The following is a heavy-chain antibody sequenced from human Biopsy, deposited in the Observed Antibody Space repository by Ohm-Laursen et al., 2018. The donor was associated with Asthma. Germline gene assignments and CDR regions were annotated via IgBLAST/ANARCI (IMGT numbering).Heavy chain of an antibody. CDR1: GGTFSNFA. V-gene: IGHV1-69*01. D-gene: IGHD6-19*01. CDR2: IMTVFGTT. CDR3: AGCQVGYSSGWSLLLKKIYYSGMDV. J-gene: IGHJ6*02. Sequence: SSVKVSCQSPGGTFSNFAISWVRQAPGQGLEWLGGIMTVFGTTNYAQKFQGRVTITADESTSTAYMEVTSLRSEDTAIYYCAGCQVGYSSGWSLLLKKIYYSGMDVWGQGTAVTVSS.